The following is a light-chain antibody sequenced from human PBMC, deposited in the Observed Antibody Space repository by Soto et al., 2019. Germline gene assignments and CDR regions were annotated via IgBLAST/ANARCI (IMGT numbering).Light chain of an antibody. Sequence: QSVLTQPPSVSGAPGQRVTISCTGSSSNIGAGYDVHWYQQLPGTAPKLLIYGNSNRPSGVTDRFSGSKSGTSASLAITGRHTEDEADYYCQSYDSSLSGWVFGGGTKLTVL. CDR2: GNS. CDR3: QSYDSSLSGWV. CDR1: SSNIGAGYD. J-gene: IGLJ3*02. V-gene: IGLV1-40*01.